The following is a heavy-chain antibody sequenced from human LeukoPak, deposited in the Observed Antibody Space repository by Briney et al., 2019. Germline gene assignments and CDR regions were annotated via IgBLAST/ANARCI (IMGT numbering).Heavy chain of an antibody. J-gene: IGHJ6*03. CDR3: ARDTVAGTPRGYYYMDV. V-gene: IGHV1-2*02. D-gene: IGHD6-19*01. CDR1: GYTFTGYY. CDR2: TNPNSGGT. Sequence: ASVKVSCKASGYTFTGYYMHWVRQAPGQGLEWMGWTNPNSGGTNYAQKFQGRVTMTRDTSISTAYMELSRLRSDDTAVYYCARDTVAGTPRGYYYMDVWGKGTTVTVSS.